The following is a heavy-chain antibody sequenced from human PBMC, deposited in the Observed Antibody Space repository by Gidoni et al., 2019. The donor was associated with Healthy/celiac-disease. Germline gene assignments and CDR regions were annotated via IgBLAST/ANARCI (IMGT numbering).Heavy chain of an antibody. J-gene: IGHJ3*02. CDR3: ASGIPTRSRAFDI. D-gene: IGHD1-26*01. CDR2: INPSSGST. Sequence: VQLVQSGAEEKKHGASVYVSCKASEHTFTSYHMHCVRQAPGQGLEWMGIINPSSGSTSYAQKFQGRVTMTRDKSTSTVYMELSSLRSEDTAVYYCASGIPTRSRAFDIWGQGTMVTVSS. V-gene: IGHV1-46*01. CDR1: EHTFTSYH.